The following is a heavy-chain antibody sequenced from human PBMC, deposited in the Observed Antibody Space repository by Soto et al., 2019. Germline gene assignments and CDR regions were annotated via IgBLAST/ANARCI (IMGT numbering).Heavy chain of an antibody. V-gene: IGHV3-53*01. Sequence: EVQLVESGGGLIQPGGSLRLSCAVSGFTVSNNYMSWVRQAPGKGLEGVSVIYSGGYTAYGDSVKGRFTISRDNSKNTPYLKMKTLGPGGTPVFFWATHPGGGGYWGQGTLVTVSS. CDR1: GFTVSNNY. D-gene: IGHD3-10*01. CDR2: IYSGGYT. J-gene: IGHJ4*02. CDR3: ATHPGGGGY.